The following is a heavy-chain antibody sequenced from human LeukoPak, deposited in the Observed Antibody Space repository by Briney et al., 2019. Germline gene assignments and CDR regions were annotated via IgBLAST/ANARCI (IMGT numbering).Heavy chain of an antibody. V-gene: IGHV1-2*06. CDR2: INPNSGGT. CDR3: ARDMYYDSGGYSDSYLGSDY. D-gene: IGHD3-22*01. J-gene: IGHJ4*02. CDR1: GYTFTGYY. Sequence: ASVKVSCKASGYTFTGYYMHWVRQAPGQGLEWMGRINPNSGGTNYAQKFQGRVTMTRDTSISTAYMELSRLRSDDTAVYYCARDMYYDSGGYSDSYLGSDYWGQGTLVTVSS.